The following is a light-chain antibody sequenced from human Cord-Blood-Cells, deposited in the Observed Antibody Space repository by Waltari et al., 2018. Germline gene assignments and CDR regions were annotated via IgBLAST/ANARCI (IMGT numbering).Light chain of an antibody. CDR1: QSVSSY. Sequence: EIVLTQSPATLSLSPGERATLSCRASQSVSSYLAWYQQKPGQAPRFLIYDASNRATGIPARFSGSGSGTDFTLTISSLEPEDFAVYYCQQRSNWRGTFGPGTKVDIK. CDR3: QQRSNWRGT. CDR2: DAS. V-gene: IGKV3-11*01. J-gene: IGKJ3*01.